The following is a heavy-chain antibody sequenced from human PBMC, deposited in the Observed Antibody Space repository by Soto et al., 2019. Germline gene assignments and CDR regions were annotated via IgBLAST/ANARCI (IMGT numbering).Heavy chain of an antibody. CDR3: ARVPIQYYDFWSGYEDAFDI. Sequence: QVQLQESGPGLVKPSQTLSLTCTVSGASISSGGYYWSWIRQHPGKGLEWIGYIYYSGSTYYNPSLKSRVTISVDTSKNQFSLKLSSVTAADTAVYYCARVPIQYYDFWSGYEDAFDIWGQGTMVTVSS. D-gene: IGHD3-3*01. CDR1: GASISSGGYY. V-gene: IGHV4-31*03. CDR2: IYYSGST. J-gene: IGHJ3*02.